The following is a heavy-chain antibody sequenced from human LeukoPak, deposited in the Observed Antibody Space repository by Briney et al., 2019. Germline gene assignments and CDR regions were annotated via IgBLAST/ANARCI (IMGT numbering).Heavy chain of an antibody. J-gene: IGHJ4*02. CDR3: ARVARILGVVFDY. CDR2: MNPNSGNT. CDR1: GYTFTSYD. V-gene: IGHV1-8*01. Sequence: ASVKVSCKASGYTFTSYDVNWVRQATGQGLEWMGWMNPNSGNTGYAQKFQGRVTMTRNTSISTAYMELSSLRSEDTAVYYCARVARILGVVFDYWGQGTLVTVSS. D-gene: IGHD3-3*01.